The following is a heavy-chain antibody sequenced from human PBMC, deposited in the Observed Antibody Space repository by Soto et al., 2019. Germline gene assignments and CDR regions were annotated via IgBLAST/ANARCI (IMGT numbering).Heavy chain of an antibody. CDR2: ISYDGSNK. D-gene: IGHD3-3*01. Sequence: PGGSLRLSCAASGFTFSSYAMHWVRQAPGKGLEWVAVISYDGSNKYYADSVKGRFTISRDNSKNTLYLQMNSLRAEDTAVYYCARESRITIFGVVIRGGHAFDIWGQGTMVTVS. CDR3: ARESRITIFGVVIRGGHAFDI. V-gene: IGHV3-30-3*01. J-gene: IGHJ3*02. CDR1: GFTFSSYA.